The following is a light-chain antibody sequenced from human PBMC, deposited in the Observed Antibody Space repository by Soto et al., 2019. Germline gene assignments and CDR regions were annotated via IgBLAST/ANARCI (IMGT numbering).Light chain of an antibody. Sequence: IQLTQSPSSLSASVGDRITITCRASQSVDGFLNWYQQQSGKAPKLLIYSASSLQSGVPSRFSGSGSGTDFTLTISSLQPEDFATYYCQQYNSLWTFGQGTKVDIK. J-gene: IGKJ1*01. CDR2: SAS. CDR1: QSVDGF. V-gene: IGKV1-16*01. CDR3: QQYNSLWT.